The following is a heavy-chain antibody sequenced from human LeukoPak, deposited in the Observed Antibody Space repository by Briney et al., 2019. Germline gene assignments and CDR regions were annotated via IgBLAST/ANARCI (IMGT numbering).Heavy chain of an antibody. V-gene: IGHV4-59*01. Sequence: PSETLSLTCTVSGGSISSYYWSWIRQPPGEGLEWIGYIYYSGSTNYNPSLKSRVTISVDTSKNQFSLKLSSVTAADTAVYYCARGLDYYDSSGYYGPSTPDYWGQGTLVTVSS. CDR1: GGSISSYY. D-gene: IGHD3-22*01. CDR3: ARGLDYYDSSGYYGPSTPDY. J-gene: IGHJ4*02. CDR2: IYYSGST.